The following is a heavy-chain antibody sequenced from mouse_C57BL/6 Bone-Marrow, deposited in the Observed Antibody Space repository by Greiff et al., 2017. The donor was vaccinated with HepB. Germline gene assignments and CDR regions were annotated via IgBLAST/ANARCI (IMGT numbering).Heavy chain of an antibody. J-gene: IGHJ2*01. CDR1: GYTFTDYE. D-gene: IGHD1-1*01. Sequence: VKLMESGAELVRPGASVTLSCKASGYTFTDYEMHWVKQTPVHGLEWIGAIDPETGGTAYNQKFKGKAILTADKSSSTAYMELRSLTSEDSAVYYCTRIRVITTVVASYYFDYWGQGTTLTVSS. CDR2: IDPETGGT. V-gene: IGHV1-15*01. CDR3: TRIRVITTVVASYYFDY.